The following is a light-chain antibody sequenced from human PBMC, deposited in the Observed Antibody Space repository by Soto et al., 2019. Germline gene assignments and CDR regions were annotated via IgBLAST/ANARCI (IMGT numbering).Light chain of an antibody. Sequence: TQSPATLSASSGEGITLACRASQSVKNHLAWYQHKPGQAPRLLFYDASVRATGIPARFSAGGSGTEFTLVISSLQSEDAAVYYCNEYNAWLKGTLGQGTKV. V-gene: IGKV3D-15*01. CDR2: DAS. J-gene: IGKJ1*01. CDR1: QSVKNH. CDR3: NEYNAWLKGT.